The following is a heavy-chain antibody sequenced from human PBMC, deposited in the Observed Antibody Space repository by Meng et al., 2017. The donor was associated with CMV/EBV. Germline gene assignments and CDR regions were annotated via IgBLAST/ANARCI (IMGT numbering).Heavy chain of an antibody. D-gene: IGHD3-3*01. CDR2: TSSSSSYI. CDR1: GFTFSSYS. V-gene: IGHV3-21*01. CDR3: ARDRSSVDFWSGYYAYYYGMDV. J-gene: IGHJ6*02. Sequence: GESLKISCAASGFTFSSYSMNWVRQAPGKGLEWVSSTSSSSSYIYYADSVKGRFTISRDNAKNSLYLQMNSLRAEDTAVYYCARDRSSVDFWSGYYAYYYGMDVWGQGTTVTVSS.